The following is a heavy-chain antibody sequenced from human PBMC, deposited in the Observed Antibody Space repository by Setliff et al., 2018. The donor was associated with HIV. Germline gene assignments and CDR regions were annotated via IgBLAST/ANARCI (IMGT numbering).Heavy chain of an antibody. J-gene: IGHJ4*02. CDR1: EFIFSNYA. CDR3: ARGRVDTTMVPPPY. CDR2: ISTSSSTI. D-gene: IGHD5-18*01. Sequence: GSLRLSCAASEFIFSNYAMNWVRQAPGKGLEWVAGISTSSSTIYYADSVKGRFTISRDNAKNSLYLQMNSLRAEDTAVYYCARGRVDTTMVPPPYWGQGTLVTVSS. V-gene: IGHV3-48*01.